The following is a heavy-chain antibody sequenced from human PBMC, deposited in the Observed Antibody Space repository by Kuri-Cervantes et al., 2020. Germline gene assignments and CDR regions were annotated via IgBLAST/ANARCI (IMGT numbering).Heavy chain of an antibody. V-gene: IGHV4-34*01. J-gene: IGHJ5*02. CDR1: GFTFSDHY. CDR2: INHSGST. D-gene: IGHD2-15*01. Sequence: ESLKISCAASGFTFSDHYMDWVRQPPGKGLEWIGEINHSGSTNYNPSLKSRVTISVDTSKNQFSLKLSSVTAADTAVYYCARGVASPNWFDPWGQGTLVTVSS. CDR3: ARGVASPNWFDP.